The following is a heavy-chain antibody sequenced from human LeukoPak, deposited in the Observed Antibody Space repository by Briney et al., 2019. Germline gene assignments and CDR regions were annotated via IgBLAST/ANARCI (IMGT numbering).Heavy chain of an antibody. CDR1: GFTFSSYG. Sequence: GGSLRLSCAVSGFTFSSYGMHWVRQAPGKGLDWVAVISSDGSKKYYADSVKGRFTISRDNSNNTLYLQMNSLRPEDTAVYYCARDSHEGANPSPDYWGQGALVTVSS. V-gene: IGHV3-30*03. CDR2: ISSDGSKK. CDR3: ARDSHEGANPSPDY. J-gene: IGHJ4*02.